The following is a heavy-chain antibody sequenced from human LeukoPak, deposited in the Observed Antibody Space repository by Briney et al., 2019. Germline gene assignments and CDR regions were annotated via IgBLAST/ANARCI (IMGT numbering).Heavy chain of an antibody. CDR3: ATTKLDALDN. Sequence: SGGSLRPSSAAHGFTFRNYWMPWFGQAPGKGLVWVSLINSDGSSTSYADSVKGRFTISRDNAKNTLYLQMNSLRAEDTAVYYCATTKLDALDNWGQGTMVTVSS. CDR2: INSDGSST. V-gene: IGHV3-74*01. J-gene: IGHJ3*02. CDR1: GFTFRNYW.